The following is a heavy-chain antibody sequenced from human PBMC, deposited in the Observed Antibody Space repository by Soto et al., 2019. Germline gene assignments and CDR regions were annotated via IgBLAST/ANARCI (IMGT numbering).Heavy chain of an antibody. Sequence: QVHLVQSGAEVKKPGSSVNISCKASGGSFSTYGINWVRKSPGQGLEWMGGIIPASATENYAQKFQGRVTITADTSTNIAHMQMSSLRSEDTAVYYCATAVTAGIYYNYGMDVWGPGTTVTVSS. V-gene: IGHV1-69*14. J-gene: IGHJ6*02. CDR1: GGSFSTYG. D-gene: IGHD6-13*01. CDR2: IIPASATE. CDR3: ATAVTAGIYYNYGMDV.